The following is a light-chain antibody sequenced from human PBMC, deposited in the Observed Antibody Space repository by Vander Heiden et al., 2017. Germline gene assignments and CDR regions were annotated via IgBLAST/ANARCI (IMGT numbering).Light chain of an antibody. V-gene: IGKV2-28*01. CDR3: MQTLQTPT. CDR2: LSS. CDR1: QSLLHSNGYNY. J-gene: IGKJ5*01. Sequence: DIMMTQSPLSLPVIPGAPASIPCRSSQSLLHSNGYNYLDWYLQKQGQTPQLLIELSSNRASGVPDRVSGSGSGTDLTLKISRVETEEVGVYYCMQTLQTPTFGQGTRLEIK.